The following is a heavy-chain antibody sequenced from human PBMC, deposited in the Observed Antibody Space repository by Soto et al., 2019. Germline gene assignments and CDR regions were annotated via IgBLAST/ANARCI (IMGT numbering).Heavy chain of an antibody. V-gene: IGHV3-30*18. D-gene: IGHD3-9*01. CDR1: GFTFSSYG. Sequence: VGSLRLSCAASGFTFSSYGMHWVRQAPGKGLEWVAVISYDGSNKYYADSVKGRFTISRDNSKNTLYLQMNSLRAEDTAVYYCAKDLRYFDWVPEGYYYYGMDVWGQGTTVTVSS. CDR2: ISYDGSNK. J-gene: IGHJ6*02. CDR3: AKDLRYFDWVPEGYYYYGMDV.